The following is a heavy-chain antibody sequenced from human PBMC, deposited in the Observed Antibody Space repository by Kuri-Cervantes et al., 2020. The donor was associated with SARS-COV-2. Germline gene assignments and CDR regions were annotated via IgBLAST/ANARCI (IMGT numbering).Heavy chain of an antibody. V-gene: IGHV3-7*01. Sequence: GESLKISCAASGFTFRSYWMSWVRQAPGKGLEWVANIKQDGSEEYYVDSVKGRFTISRDNAKNSLYLQMNSLRAEDTAIYFCARVGEEMGRWVSIDFWGQGTLVTVSS. J-gene: IGHJ4*02. CDR2: IKQDGSEE. CDR1: GFTFRSYW. CDR3: ARVGEEMGRWVSIDF. D-gene: IGHD5-24*01.